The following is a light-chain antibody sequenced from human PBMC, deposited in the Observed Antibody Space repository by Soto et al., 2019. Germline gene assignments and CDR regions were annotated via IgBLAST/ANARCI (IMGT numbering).Light chain of an antibody. Sequence: DIQMTQSPSSLSASVGDRVTITCRASQSISSYLNWYQQKPGKAPKLLIYAASSLQSGVPSRFSGSGSGTDFTLTISSLQPEDFATYYCQQSYSTPPKFGHGTKVEIK. CDR2: AAS. V-gene: IGKV1-39*01. CDR3: QQSYSTPPK. CDR1: QSISSY. J-gene: IGKJ1*01.